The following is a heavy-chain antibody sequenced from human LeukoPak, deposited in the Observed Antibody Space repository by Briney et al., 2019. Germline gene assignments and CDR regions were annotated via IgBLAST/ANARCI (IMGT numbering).Heavy chain of an antibody. CDR3: ARVSPSGTAIDFDH. D-gene: IGHD6-13*01. CDR2: MNPNTGST. Sequence: ASVKVPCKASGYSFTSYDIHRVRQATGQGLEWMGWMNPNTGSTDYAQKFQGRVTMTRDTSISTAYMDLSSLRSDDTAVYYCARVSPSGTAIDFDHWGQGTLVTVSS. J-gene: IGHJ4*02. V-gene: IGHV1-8*01. CDR1: GYSFTSYD.